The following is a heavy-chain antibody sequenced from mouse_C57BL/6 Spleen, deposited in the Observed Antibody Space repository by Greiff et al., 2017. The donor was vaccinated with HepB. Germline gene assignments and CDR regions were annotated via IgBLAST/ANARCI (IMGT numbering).Heavy chain of an antibody. J-gene: IGHJ4*01. D-gene: IGHD1-1*01. V-gene: IGHV1-50*01. CDR1: GYTFTSYW. Sequence: QVQLKQPGAELVKPGASVKLSCKASGYTFTSYWMQWVKQRPGQGLEWIGEIDPSDSYTNYNQKFKGKATLTVDTSSSTAYMQLSSLTSEDAAVYYCARGYGSPYYYAMDYWGQGTSVTVSS. CDR3: ARGYGSPYYYAMDY. CDR2: IDPSDSYT.